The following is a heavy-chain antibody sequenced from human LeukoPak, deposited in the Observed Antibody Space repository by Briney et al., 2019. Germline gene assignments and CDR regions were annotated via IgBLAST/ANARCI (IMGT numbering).Heavy chain of an antibody. Sequence: SETLSLTCTVSGGSISSYYWTWIRQPAGKGLEWIGRIYASGSTNYNPSLKSRVTMSVDTSKNQFSLKLTSVTAADTAVYYCAREYSSSSGRNAFDIWGQGTLVTVSS. CDR3: AREYSSSSGRNAFDI. D-gene: IGHD6-6*01. J-gene: IGHJ3*02. CDR2: IYASGST. V-gene: IGHV4-4*07. CDR1: GGSISSYY.